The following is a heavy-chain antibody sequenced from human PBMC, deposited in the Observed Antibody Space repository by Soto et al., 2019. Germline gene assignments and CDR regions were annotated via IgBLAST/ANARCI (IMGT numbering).Heavy chain of an antibody. CDR2: INPNSGGT. J-gene: IGHJ4*02. Sequence: ASVKVSCKASGYTFTGYYMHWVRQAPGQGLEWMGWINPNSGGTNYAQKFQGWVTMTRDTSISTAYMELSRLRSDDTAVYYCARNGDMVRGVALDYWGQGTLFTVSS. CDR1: GYTFTGYY. CDR3: ARNGDMVRGVALDY. V-gene: IGHV1-2*04. D-gene: IGHD3-10*01.